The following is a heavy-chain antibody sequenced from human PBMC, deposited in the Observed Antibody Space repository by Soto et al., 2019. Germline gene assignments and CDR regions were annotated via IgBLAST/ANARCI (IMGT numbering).Heavy chain of an antibody. CDR3: ARQVTVAGDYCGIDV. CDR1: GGTFSSYA. D-gene: IGHD6-19*01. CDR2: IIPISGTA. V-gene: IGHV1-69*12. Sequence: QVQLVQSGAEVKKPGSSVKVSCKASGGTFSSYAISWVRQAPGQGLEWMGGIIPISGTANYAQKFKGRVTITADESTSTAYMELITLRSEDTAVYYCARQVTVAGDYCGIDVWGQGTTVTVSS. J-gene: IGHJ6*02.